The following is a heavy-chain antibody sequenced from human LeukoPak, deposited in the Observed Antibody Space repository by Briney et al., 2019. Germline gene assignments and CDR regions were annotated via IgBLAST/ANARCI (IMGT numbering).Heavy chain of an antibody. CDR2: INPNSGGT. J-gene: IGHJ5*02. D-gene: IGHD3-10*01. Sequence: ASVKVSCKASGYTFTGYYMHWVRQAPGQGLEWMGWINPNSGGTNYAQKFQGRVTMTRDTSISTAYMELSRLRSDDTAVYYCARVYYGSGSFPVRFDPWGQGTLVTVSS. CDR3: ARVYYGSGSFPVRFDP. V-gene: IGHV1-2*02. CDR1: GYTFTGYY.